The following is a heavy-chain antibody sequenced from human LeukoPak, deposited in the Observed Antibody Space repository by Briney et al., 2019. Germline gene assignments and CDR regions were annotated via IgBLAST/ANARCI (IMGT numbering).Heavy chain of an antibody. CDR2: ISSSSSYI. CDR1: GFTFSSYS. V-gene: IGHV3-21*01. CDR3: ARGGEQWLAYYAFDI. D-gene: IGHD6-19*01. Sequence: PGGSLRLSCAASGFTFSSYSMNWVRQAPGKGLEWVSSISSSSSYIYYADSVKGRFTISRDNAKNSLYLQMNSLRAEDTAVYYCARGGEQWLAYYAFDIWGQGTMVTVSS. J-gene: IGHJ3*02.